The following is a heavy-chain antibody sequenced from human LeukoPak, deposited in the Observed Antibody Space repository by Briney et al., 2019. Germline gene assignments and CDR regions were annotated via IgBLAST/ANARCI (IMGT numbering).Heavy chain of an antibody. J-gene: IGHJ5*02. V-gene: IGHV4-59*01. D-gene: IGHD4-17*01. CDR2: IYYSGST. CDR1: GGSISSYY. CDR3: ARQVRTTVHFVP. Sequence: SETLSLTCTVSGGSISSYYWSWIRQPPGKGLEWIGYIYYSGSTSYNPSLKSRVTISIDTSKNQFSLKLSSVTAADTAVYFCARQVRTTVHFVPWGQGTLVTVSS.